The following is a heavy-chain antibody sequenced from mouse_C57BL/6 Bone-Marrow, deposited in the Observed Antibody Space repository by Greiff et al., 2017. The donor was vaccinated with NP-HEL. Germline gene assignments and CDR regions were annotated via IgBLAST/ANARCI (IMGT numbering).Heavy chain of an antibody. D-gene: IGHD4-1*01. Sequence: VQLQQPGAELVKPGASVKLSCKASGYTFTSYWMHWVKQRPGQGLEWIGMIHPNSGSTNYNEKFKSKATLTVDKSSSTAYMQLSRLTSEDSAVYYCARVSPNWDWFAYWGQGTLVTVSA. J-gene: IGHJ3*01. V-gene: IGHV1-64*01. CDR2: IHPNSGST. CDR3: ARVSPNWDWFAY. CDR1: GYTFTSYW.